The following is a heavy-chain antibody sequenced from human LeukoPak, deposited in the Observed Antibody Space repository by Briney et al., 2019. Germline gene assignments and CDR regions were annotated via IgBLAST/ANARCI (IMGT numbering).Heavy chain of an antibody. J-gene: IGHJ4*02. CDR1: GFTFSSYW. D-gene: IGHD3-22*01. CDR3: ARHYYDSSGYYYGTLDY. V-gene: IGHV3-7*01. CDR2: IKQDGSEK. Sequence: RGSLRLSCAASGFTFSSYWMSWVRQAPGKGLEWVANIKQDGSEKYYVDSVKGRFTISRDNAKNSLYPQMNSLRAEDTAVYYCARHYYDSSGYYYGTLDYWGQGTLVTVSS.